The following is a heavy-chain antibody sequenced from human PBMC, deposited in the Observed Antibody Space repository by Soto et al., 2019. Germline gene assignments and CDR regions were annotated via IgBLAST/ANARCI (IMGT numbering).Heavy chain of an antibody. CDR3: ARDKGSGYDTSYYYYMDV. D-gene: IGHD5-12*01. Sequence: ASVKVSCKASGGTFSSYTISWVRQAPGQGLEWMGRIIPILGIANYAQKFQGRVTITADKSTSTAYMELSSLRSEDTAVYYCARDKGSGYDTSYYYYMDVWGKGTTVTVSS. J-gene: IGHJ6*03. CDR2: IIPILGIA. V-gene: IGHV1-69*04. CDR1: GGTFSSYT.